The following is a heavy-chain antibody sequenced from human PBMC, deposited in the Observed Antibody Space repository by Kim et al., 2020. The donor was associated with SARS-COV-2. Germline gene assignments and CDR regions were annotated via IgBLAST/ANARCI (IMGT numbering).Heavy chain of an antibody. CDR3: TGHCSSTSCSGWDY. Sequence: GGSLRLSCTASGFTFGDYAMSWVRQAPGKGLEWVGFIRSKAYGGTTEYAASVKGRFTISRDDSKSIAYLQMNSLKTEDTAVYYCTGHCSSTSCSGWDYWGQGTLVTVSS. J-gene: IGHJ4*02. D-gene: IGHD2-2*01. V-gene: IGHV3-49*04. CDR1: GFTFGDYA. CDR2: IRSKAYGGTT.